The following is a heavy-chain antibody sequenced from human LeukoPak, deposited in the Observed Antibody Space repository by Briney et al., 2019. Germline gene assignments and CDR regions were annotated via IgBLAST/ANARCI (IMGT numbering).Heavy chain of an antibody. Sequence: GGSLRLSCAASGFTFSSYAMHWVRQAPGKGLEWVAVISYDGSNKYYADSVKGRFTISRDNSKNTLYLQMNSLRAEDTAVYYCARGPTISPTRGFDPWGQGTLVTVSS. V-gene: IGHV3-30-3*01. CDR1: GFTFSSYA. D-gene: IGHD4/OR15-4a*01. J-gene: IGHJ5*02. CDR2: ISYDGSNK. CDR3: ARGPTISPTRGFDP.